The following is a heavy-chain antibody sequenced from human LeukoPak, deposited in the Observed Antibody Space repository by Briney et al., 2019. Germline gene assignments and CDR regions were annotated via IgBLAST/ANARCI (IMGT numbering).Heavy chain of an antibody. V-gene: IGHV1-69*13. D-gene: IGHD3-10*01. Sequence: SVKVSCKTSGYTFTSYGISWVRQAPGQGLEWMGGIIPIFGTANYAQKFQGRVTITADESTSTAYMELSSLRSEDTAVYYCARGGLVRGVPFDYWGQGTLVTVSS. CDR1: GYTFTSYG. CDR2: IIPIFGTA. J-gene: IGHJ4*02. CDR3: ARGGLVRGVPFDY.